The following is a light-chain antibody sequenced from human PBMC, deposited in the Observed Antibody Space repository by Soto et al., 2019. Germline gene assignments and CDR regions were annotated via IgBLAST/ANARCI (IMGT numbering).Light chain of an antibody. Sequence: DIQMTQSPSTLSAGVGDRVTITCRASQRISTYLNWYQQKPGKAPTLLIYAASSLQSGVPSRFSGGGSGTDFTLTINTLQPEEFATYFCQQCYSSPQTFGQGTKVEIK. V-gene: IGKV1-39*01. CDR1: QRISTY. CDR3: QQCYSSPQT. J-gene: IGKJ1*01. CDR2: AAS.